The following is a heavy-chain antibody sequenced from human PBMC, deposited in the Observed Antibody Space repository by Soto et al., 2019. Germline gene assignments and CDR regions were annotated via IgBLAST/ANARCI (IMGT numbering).Heavy chain of an antibody. V-gene: IGHV3-7*01. Sequence: EVQVVESGGGLVQPGGSLRLSCEASGFTFGIHWMTWVRQVPGKGLEWVANINQDGSDKYYVDSVKGRFIISRDNAKDHLFRQMTGRGVEDTALYYVATRWRLPLDPWGREPWSPS. CDR2: INQDGSDK. CDR3: ATRWRLPLDP. CDR1: GFTFGIHW. J-gene: IGHJ5*02.